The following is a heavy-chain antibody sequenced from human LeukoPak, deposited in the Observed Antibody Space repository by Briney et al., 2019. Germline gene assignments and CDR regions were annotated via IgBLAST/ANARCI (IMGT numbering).Heavy chain of an antibody. J-gene: IGHJ6*02. Sequence: PGGSLRLSCAASGFTVSSNYMSWVRQAPGKGLEWGSVIYSGGSTYYADSVKGRFTISRDNSKNTLYLQMNSLRAEDTAVYYCARDRIAAAGYHYYGMDVWGQGTTVTVSS. V-gene: IGHV3-53*01. CDR1: GFTVSSNY. CDR2: IYSGGST. D-gene: IGHD6-13*01. CDR3: ARDRIAAAGYHYYGMDV.